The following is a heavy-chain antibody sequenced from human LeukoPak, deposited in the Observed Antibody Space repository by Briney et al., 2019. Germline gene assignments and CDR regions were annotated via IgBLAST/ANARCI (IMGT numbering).Heavy chain of an antibody. V-gene: IGHV4-34*01. CDR2: INHSGST. J-gene: IGHJ5*02. D-gene: IGHD3-9*01. CDR3: ARQYFDWLDRWFDP. CDR1: GGSFSGYY. Sequence: SETLSLTCAVYGGSFSGYYWSWIRQPPGKGLEWIGEINHSGSTNYTPSLKSRVTISVDRSKNQFSLKLSSVTAADTAVYYCARQYFDWLDRWFDPRGQGTLVTVSS.